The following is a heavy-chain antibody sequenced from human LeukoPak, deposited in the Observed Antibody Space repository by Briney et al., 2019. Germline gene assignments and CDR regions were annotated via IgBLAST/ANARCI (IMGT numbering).Heavy chain of an antibody. V-gene: IGHV4-31*03. D-gene: IGHD5-12*01. CDR2: IYYSGST. Sequence: PSETLSLTCTVSGGSISSGGYYWSWIRQHPGKGLEWIGYIYYSGSTYYNPSLKSRVTISVDTSKNQFSLKLSSVTAADTAVYYCARDHSGYVSDWGQGTLVTVSS. CDR3: ARDHSGYVSD. J-gene: IGHJ4*02. CDR1: GGSISSGGYY.